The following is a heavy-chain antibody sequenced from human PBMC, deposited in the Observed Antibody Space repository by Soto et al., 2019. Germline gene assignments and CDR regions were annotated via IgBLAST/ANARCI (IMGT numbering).Heavy chain of an antibody. CDR3: ARVSLGSYCSGGNCYSDY. D-gene: IGHD2-15*01. V-gene: IGHV3-74*01. Sequence: DVQLVESGGGLVQPGGSLRLSCAASGFAFSNYWMHWVRLTPRKWLVWVSRVNGDGSITSCADSVKGRFTISRDNAKNTLYLQMNSLRAEDTALYYCARVSLGSYCSGGNCYSDYWGQGTLATLSS. CDR2: VNGDGSIT. CDR1: GFAFSNYW. J-gene: IGHJ4*02.